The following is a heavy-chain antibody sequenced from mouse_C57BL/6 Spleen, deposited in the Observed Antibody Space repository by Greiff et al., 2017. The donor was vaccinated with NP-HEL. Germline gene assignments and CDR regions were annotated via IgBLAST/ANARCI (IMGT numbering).Heavy chain of an antibody. D-gene: IGHD3-2*02. Sequence: EVKLVESGGDLVKPGGSLKLSCAASGFTFSSYGMSWVRQTPDKRLEWVATISSGGSYTYYPDSVKGRFTISRDNAKNTLYLQMSSLKSEDTAMYYCARHGQLNYFDYWGQGTTLTVSS. V-gene: IGHV5-6*01. CDR3: ARHGQLNYFDY. J-gene: IGHJ2*01. CDR1: GFTFSSYG. CDR2: ISSGGSYT.